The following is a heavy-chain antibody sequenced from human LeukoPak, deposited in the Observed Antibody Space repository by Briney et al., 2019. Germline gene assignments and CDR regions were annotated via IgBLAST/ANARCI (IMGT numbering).Heavy chain of an antibody. D-gene: IGHD2-2*01. CDR3: ANRALYCSSTSCSSAGYYYMDV. J-gene: IGHJ6*03. V-gene: IGHV3-23*01. CDR1: GFTFSSYA. Sequence: GGSLRLSCAASGFTFSSYAMSWVRQAPGKGLEWVSAISGSGGSTYYADSVKGRFTISRDNSKNTLYLQMNSLRAEDTAVYYRANRALYCSSTSCSSAGYYYMDVWGKGTTVTVSS. CDR2: ISGSGGST.